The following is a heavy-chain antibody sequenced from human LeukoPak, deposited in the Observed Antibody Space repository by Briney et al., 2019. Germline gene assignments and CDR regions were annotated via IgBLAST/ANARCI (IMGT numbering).Heavy chain of an antibody. CDR3: AKRSLHSSGLFDS. CDR1: GFTFSSHA. CDR2: ISGGGTTT. D-gene: IGHD6-19*01. J-gene: IGHJ4*02. V-gene: IGHV3-23*01. Sequence: AGGSLRLSCAASGFTFSSHAMSWVRQAPGKGLEWVSAISGGGTTTYYADSVKGLYTISRDNSKDTVYLQMNSLRAEDTAVYSCAKRSLHSSGLFDSWGQGTLVTVSS.